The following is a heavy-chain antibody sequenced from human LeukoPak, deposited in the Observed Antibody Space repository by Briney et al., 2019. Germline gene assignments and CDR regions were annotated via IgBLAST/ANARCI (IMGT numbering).Heavy chain of an antibody. V-gene: IGHV3-7*01. CDR1: GFTFSTFW. Sequence: PGGSLRLSCAASGFTFSTFWMTWVRQVPGKGLEWVANINRDGSQTYYVDSVKGRFTISRDNAQNSLYLQMGSLRAEDTAVYYCARSTPPYDCSPDYWGQGTLVTVSS. D-gene: IGHD2-21*02. CDR2: INRDGSQT. CDR3: ARSTPPYDCSPDY. J-gene: IGHJ4*02.